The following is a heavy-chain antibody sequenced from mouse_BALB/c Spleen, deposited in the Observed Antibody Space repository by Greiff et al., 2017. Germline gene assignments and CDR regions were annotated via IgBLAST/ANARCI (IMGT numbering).Heavy chain of an antibody. V-gene: IGHV14-4*02. CDR3: NALGYGNYDAMDY. CDR2: IDPENGDT. Sequence: EVQLVESGAELVRSGASVKLSCTASGFNIKDYYMHWVKQRPEQGLEWIGWIDPENGDTEYAPKFQGKATMTADTSSNTAYLQLSSLTSEDTAVYYCNALGYGNYDAMDYWGQGTSVTVSS. CDR1: GFNIKDYY. D-gene: IGHD2-10*02. J-gene: IGHJ4*01.